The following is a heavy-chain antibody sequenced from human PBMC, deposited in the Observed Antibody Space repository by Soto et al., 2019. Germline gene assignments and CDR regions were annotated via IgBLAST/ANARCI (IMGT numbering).Heavy chain of an antibody. J-gene: IGHJ4*02. CDR3: ARDGDVNTGFGKDY. CDR2: IWHDGGNK. CDR1: GFTFNIYG. D-gene: IGHD3-16*01. V-gene: IGHV3-33*08. Sequence: VKLVESGGGVVQPGGSLRLSCAASGFTFNIYGMHWVRQAPDKGLEWVAFIWHDGGNKFYAESVKGRFTISRDNSKNTLYLQMTSLSAEDTAMYYCARDGDVNTGFGKDYWGQGTLVTVSS.